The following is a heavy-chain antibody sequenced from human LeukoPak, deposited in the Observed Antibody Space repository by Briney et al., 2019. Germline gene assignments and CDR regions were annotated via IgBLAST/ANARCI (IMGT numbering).Heavy chain of an antibody. CDR1: GFTFSSYA. J-gene: IGHJ4*02. D-gene: IGHD2-15*01. V-gene: IGHV3-23*01. Sequence: PGGSLRLSCAASGFTFSSYAMSWVRQAPGKGLEWVSAIRNSGVITYYADSVKGRSTISRDNSKNTLYLQMNSLRAEDTAVYYCAKMRPEIVVVAEIDFWGQGTLVTVSS. CDR2: IRNSGVIT. CDR3: AKMRPEIVVVAEIDF.